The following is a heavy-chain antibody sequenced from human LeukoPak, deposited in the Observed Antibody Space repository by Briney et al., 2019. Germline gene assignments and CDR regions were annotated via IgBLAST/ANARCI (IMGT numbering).Heavy chain of an antibody. Sequence: GGSLRLSCAASGFTFSSYWMTWVRQAPGKGLEWVANIKQDGSAKYYADSVKGRFSISRDNAKNSLYLQMNSLRAEDTAVYYCARDHQSGYYVYWGQGTLVTVS. CDR2: IKQDGSAK. CDR1: GFTFSSYW. J-gene: IGHJ4*02. V-gene: IGHV3-7*01. D-gene: IGHD3-22*01. CDR3: ARDHQSGYYVY.